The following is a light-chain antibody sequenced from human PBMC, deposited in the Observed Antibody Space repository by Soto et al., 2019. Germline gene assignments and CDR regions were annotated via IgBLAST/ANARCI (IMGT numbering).Light chain of an antibody. CDR1: SGSIASDY. CDR3: CSFAGSNSWV. V-gene: IGLV6-57*04. J-gene: IGLJ3*02. CDR2: KDD. Sequence: NFMLTQPHSVSESPGKTVTISCTRSSGSIASDYVQWYQQRPGSAPSTVIYKDDQRPSGVPDRFSGAIDSSSNSASLTISGLQTEDEADYYCCSFAGSNSWVFGGGTKLTVL.